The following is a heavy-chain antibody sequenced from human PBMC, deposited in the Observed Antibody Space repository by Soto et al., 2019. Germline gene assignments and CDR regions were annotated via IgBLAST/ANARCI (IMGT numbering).Heavy chain of an antibody. CDR2: ISAYNGNT. CDR1: GYTFTSYG. CDR3: ARDLGEAWDYRTSDHFDY. D-gene: IGHD4-4*01. J-gene: IGHJ4*02. V-gene: IGHV1-18*01. Sequence: QVQLVQSGAEVKKPGASVKVSCKASGYTFTSYGISWVRQAPGQGLEWMGWISAYNGNTNYAQKLQGRVTMTPDTSTSTAYMELRSLRSDDTAVYYCARDLGEAWDYRTSDHFDYWGQGTLVTVSS.